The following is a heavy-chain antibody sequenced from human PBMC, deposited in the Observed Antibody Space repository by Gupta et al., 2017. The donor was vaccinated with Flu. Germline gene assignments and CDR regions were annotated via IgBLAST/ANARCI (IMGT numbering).Heavy chain of an antibody. Sequence: EVQLVESGGGLVQTGGSLRLSCAASGFTFSRYEMNWVRQAPGKGLEWVSYIYGSGTTIYYADSVKGRFTISRDNAKNSLYLQMNSLRAEDTAVYYCARSDYSTSSYAFDFWGQGTMVTVSS. J-gene: IGHJ3*01. V-gene: IGHV3-48*03. CDR3: ARSDYSTSSYAFDF. CDR1: GFTFSRYE. D-gene: IGHD6-6*01. CDR2: IYGSGTTI.